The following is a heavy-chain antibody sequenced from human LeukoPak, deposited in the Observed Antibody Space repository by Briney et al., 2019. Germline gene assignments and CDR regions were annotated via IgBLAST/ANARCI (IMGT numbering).Heavy chain of an antibody. V-gene: IGHV3-23*01. J-gene: IGHJ6*03. CDR3: AKGSGYEHNYYYYYMDV. CDR1: RFTFSSYA. CDR2: ISGSGGST. Sequence: GGSLRLSCAASRFTFSSYAMSWVRQAPGKGLEWVSAISGSGGSTYYADSVKGRFTISRDNSKNTLYLQMNSLRAEDTAVYYCAKGSGYEHNYYYYYMDVWGKGTTVTISS. D-gene: IGHD5-12*01.